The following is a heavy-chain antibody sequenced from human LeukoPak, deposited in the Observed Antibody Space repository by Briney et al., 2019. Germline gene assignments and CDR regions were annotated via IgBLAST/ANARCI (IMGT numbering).Heavy chain of an antibody. CDR1: GFTFSSDA. V-gene: IGHV3-23*01. Sequence: GGSLRLSCEASGFTFSSDAMNWVRQAPGKGLEWVSAIRGSGSSPYYADSVKGRFTVSRDNTKNTLYSQMSSLRVEDTALYYCAKGRLWGRGGYHYYYMDVWGKGTAVTISS. CDR2: IRGSGSSP. J-gene: IGHJ6*03. D-gene: IGHD3-16*01. CDR3: AKGRLWGRGGYHYYYMDV.